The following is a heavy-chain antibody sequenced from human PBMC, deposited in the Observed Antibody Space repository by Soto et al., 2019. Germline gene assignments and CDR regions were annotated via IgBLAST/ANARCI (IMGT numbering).Heavy chain of an antibody. V-gene: IGHV1-69*13. CDR2: IIPIFGTA. Sequence: SVKVSCKASGGTFSSYAISWVRQAPGQGLEWMGRIIPIFGTANYAQKFQGRVTITADESTSTAYMELSSLRSEDTAVYYCARGRKAIDYYYGSSGYYYVRFDPWGQGTLVTVSS. D-gene: IGHD3-22*01. CDR3: ARGRKAIDYYYGSSGYYYVRFDP. CDR1: GGTFSSYA. J-gene: IGHJ5*02.